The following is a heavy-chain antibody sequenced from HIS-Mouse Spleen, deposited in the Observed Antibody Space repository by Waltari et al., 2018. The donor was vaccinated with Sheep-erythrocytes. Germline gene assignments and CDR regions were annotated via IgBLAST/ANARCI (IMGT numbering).Heavy chain of an antibody. D-gene: IGHD7-27*01. J-gene: IGHJ3*02. Sequence: QLQLQESGPGLVKPSETLSLTCTVSGGSISSSSYYWGWIRQPPGKGLEGIGSIYYSGSPSYNPSLKSRVTISVETSKNQFSLKLSSVTAADTAVYYCARDTNWGGDAFDIWGQGTMVTVSS. CDR1: GGSISSSSYY. V-gene: IGHV4-39*02. CDR2: IYYSGSP. CDR3: ARDTNWGGDAFDI.